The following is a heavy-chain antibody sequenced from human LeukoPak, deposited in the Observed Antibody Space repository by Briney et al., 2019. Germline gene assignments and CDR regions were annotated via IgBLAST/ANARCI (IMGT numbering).Heavy chain of an antibody. J-gene: IGHJ4*02. CDR1: GGSISSYY. Sequence: SETLSLTCTVSGGSISSYYWSWIRQPAGKGLEWIGRIHTSGSTNHNPSLKSRVTMSADRSKNQFSLKLSSVTAADTAVYYCARDRYYYDSSGYPFDYWGQGTLVTVSS. CDR2: IHTSGST. D-gene: IGHD3-22*01. CDR3: ARDRYYYDSSGYPFDY. V-gene: IGHV4-4*07.